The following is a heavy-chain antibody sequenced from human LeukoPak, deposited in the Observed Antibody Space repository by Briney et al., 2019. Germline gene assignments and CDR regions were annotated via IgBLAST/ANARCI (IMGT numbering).Heavy chain of an antibody. CDR2: IYYSGST. V-gene: IGHV4-39*01. CDR1: GGSISSSSYY. Sequence: SETLSLTCTVSGGSISSSSYYWGWIRQPPGKGLEWIGSIYYSGSTYYNPSLKSRVTISVDTSKDQFSLKLSSVTAADTAVYYCAREYCSSTSCTENWFDPWGQGTLVTVSS. J-gene: IGHJ5*02. D-gene: IGHD2-2*01. CDR3: AREYCSSTSCTENWFDP.